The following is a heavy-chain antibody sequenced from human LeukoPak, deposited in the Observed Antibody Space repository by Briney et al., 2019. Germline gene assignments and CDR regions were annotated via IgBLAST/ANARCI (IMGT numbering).Heavy chain of an antibody. D-gene: IGHD3-22*01. CDR3: AKPGDSSGYYLYYFDY. Sequence: GGSLRLSCAASGFTFSSYAMNWVRQAPGKGLEWVSAISGSGGSTYCADSVKGRFTISRDNSKNTLYLQMNSLRAEDTAVYYCAKPGDSSGYYLYYFDYWGQGTLVTVST. CDR1: GFTFSSYA. CDR2: ISGSGGST. J-gene: IGHJ4*02. V-gene: IGHV3-23*01.